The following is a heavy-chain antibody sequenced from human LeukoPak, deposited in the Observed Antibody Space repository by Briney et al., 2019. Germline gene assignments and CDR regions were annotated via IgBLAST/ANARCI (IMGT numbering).Heavy chain of an antibody. CDR2: IKSKTDGGTT. CDR1: GFTFSNAW. Sequence: PGGSLRLSCAASGFTFSNAWMSWVRQAPGKGLEWVGRIKSKTDGGTTDYAAPVKGRFTISRDDSKNTLYLQMNSLKTEDTAVYYCTTVPLCYDFWSGYEGPWGQGTLVTVSS. CDR3: TTVPLCYDFWSGYEGP. J-gene: IGHJ5*02. V-gene: IGHV3-15*01. D-gene: IGHD3-3*01.